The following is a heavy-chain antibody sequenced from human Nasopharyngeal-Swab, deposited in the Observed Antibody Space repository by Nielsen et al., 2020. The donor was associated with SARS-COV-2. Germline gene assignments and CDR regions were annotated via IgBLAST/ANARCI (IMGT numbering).Heavy chain of an antibody. Sequence: SQTLSLTRAVYGGSFSGYYWSWIRQPPGKGLEWIGEINHSGSTNYNPSLKSRVTISVDTSKNQFSLKLSSVTAADTAVYYCARVRRGLTNWYFDLWGRGTLVTVSS. V-gene: IGHV4-34*01. D-gene: IGHD1/OR15-1a*01. J-gene: IGHJ2*01. CDR3: ARVRRGLTNWYFDL. CDR2: INHSGST. CDR1: GGSFSGYY.